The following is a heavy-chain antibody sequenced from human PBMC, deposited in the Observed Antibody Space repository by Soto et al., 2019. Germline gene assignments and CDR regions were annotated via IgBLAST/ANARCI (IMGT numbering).Heavy chain of an antibody. J-gene: IGHJ6*02. CDR3: ARDREAGTNYYYYGMDV. V-gene: IGHV1-46*01. CDR2: INPSGGST. CDR1: GYTFTRYY. Sequence: GASVKVSCKASGYTFTRYYMHWVRQAHGQGLEWMGIINPSGGSTNCAQKFQGRVTMTRDTSTSTVYMELSSLRSEDTALYYCARDREAGTNYYYYGMDVCGQGTTVTVSS. D-gene: IGHD6-19*01.